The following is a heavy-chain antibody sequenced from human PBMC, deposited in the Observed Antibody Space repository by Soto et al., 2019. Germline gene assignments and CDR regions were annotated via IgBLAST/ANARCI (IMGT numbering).Heavy chain of an antibody. CDR3: AKTSSLFDY. V-gene: IGHV3-23*01. CDR1: GFTFSNYA. D-gene: IGHD6-13*01. CDR2: ISKSGGGT. J-gene: IGHJ4*02. Sequence: EVQLLESGGGLVQPGGSLRLSCAASGFTFSNYAMSWVRQAPGKGLEWVSSISKSGGGTYYADSVKGRFTISRDNSKNTLDLQMNSLKGEDTAVYACAKTSSLFDYWGQGTLVTVSS.